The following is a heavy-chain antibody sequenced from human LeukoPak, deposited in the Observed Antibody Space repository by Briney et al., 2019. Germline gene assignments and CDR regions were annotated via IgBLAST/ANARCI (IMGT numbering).Heavy chain of an antibody. CDR3: ARSSYSSSSGV. Sequence: PGGSLRLSCAVSGFTFSGFWMSWSRLAPGKGLEWVASINSDGSEGYYADVVKGRFTISRDNAKNSLYLQINSLRAEDTAVYYCARSSYSSSSGVWGQGTMVTVSS. CDR1: GFTFSGFW. CDR2: INSDGSEG. V-gene: IGHV3-7*03. J-gene: IGHJ3*01. D-gene: IGHD6-6*01.